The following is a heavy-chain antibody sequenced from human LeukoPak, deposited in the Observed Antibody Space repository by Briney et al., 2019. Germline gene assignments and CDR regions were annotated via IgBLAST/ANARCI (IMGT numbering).Heavy chain of an antibody. J-gene: IGHJ3*02. CDR1: GGTFSSYA. D-gene: IGHD1-20*01. CDR2: ISAYNGNT. Sequence: ASVKVSCKASGGTFSSYAISWVRQAPGQGLEWMGWISAYNGNTNYAQKLQGRVTMTTDTSTSTAYMELRGLRSDDTDVYYCARPMEGISGTTGAFDIWGQGTMVTVSS. CDR3: ARPMEGISGTTGAFDI. V-gene: IGHV1-18*01.